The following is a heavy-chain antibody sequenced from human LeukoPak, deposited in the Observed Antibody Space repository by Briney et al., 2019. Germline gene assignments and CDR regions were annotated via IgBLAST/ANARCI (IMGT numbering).Heavy chain of an antibody. D-gene: IGHD2-15*01. CDR3: TPLIVVVANDAFDI. V-gene: IGHV3-7*03. Sequence: GGSLRLSCAASGFTFSSYWMSWVRQAPGKGLEWVANIKQDGSEKYYVDSVKGRFTISRDNAKNSLYLQMNSLKTEDTAVYYCTPLIVVVANDAFDIWGQGTMVTVSS. J-gene: IGHJ3*02. CDR1: GFTFSSYW. CDR2: IKQDGSEK.